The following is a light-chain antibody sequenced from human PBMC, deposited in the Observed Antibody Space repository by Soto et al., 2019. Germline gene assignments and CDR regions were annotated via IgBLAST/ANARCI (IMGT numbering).Light chain of an antibody. J-gene: IGKJ5*01. CDR2: GAS. Sequence: EIVLTQSPGTLSLSPGERATLSCRASHSVSRTYLAWYQQKPGQAPRLLMYGASDRATGTPGRFSGSGSGTDFTLTISGLEPEDFATYHCQQLNTLPFTFGQGTRLDTK. CDR3: QQLNTLPFT. CDR1: HSVSRTY. V-gene: IGKV3-20*01.